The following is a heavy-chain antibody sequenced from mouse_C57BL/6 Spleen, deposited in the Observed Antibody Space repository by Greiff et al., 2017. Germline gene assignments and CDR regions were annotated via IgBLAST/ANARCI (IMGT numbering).Heavy chain of an antibody. CDR3: TREGGLRRFDY. D-gene: IGHD2-2*01. V-gene: IGHV1-15*01. J-gene: IGHJ2*01. Sequence: QVHVKQSGAELVRPGASVTLSCKASGYTFTDYEMHWVKQTPVHGLEWIGAIDPETGGTAYNQKFKGKAILTADKSSSTAYMELRSLTSEDSAVYYCTREGGLRRFDYWGQGTTLTVSS. CDR1: GYTFTDYE. CDR2: IDPETGGT.